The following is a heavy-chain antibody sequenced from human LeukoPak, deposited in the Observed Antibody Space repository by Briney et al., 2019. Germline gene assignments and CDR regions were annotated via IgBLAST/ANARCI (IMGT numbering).Heavy chain of an antibody. V-gene: IGHV1-69*02. J-gene: IGHJ3*02. D-gene: IGHD2-2*01. CDR1: GRTFSSYT. Sequence: ASVKVSCKASGRTFSSYTISWVRQAPGQGLEWVGRIIPILGIANYAQKFQGRVTITADKSTSTAYMELSSLRSEDTAVYYCARGYCSSTSCYRDAFDIWGQGTMVTVSS. CDR2: IIPILGIA. CDR3: ARGYCSSTSCYRDAFDI.